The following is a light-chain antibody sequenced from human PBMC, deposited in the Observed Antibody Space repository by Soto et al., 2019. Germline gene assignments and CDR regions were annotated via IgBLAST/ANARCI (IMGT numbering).Light chain of an antibody. CDR3: QHLNSYPRT. V-gene: IGKV1-9*01. Sequence: IQLTQSPSSLSASVGDRVTITCRASLGVARYLAWYQQKPGTAPKLLIYAASTLQSGVPSRFSGSGSGTDFTLPISSLQPEDSATYYCQHLNSYPRTFGHGTKVDVK. J-gene: IGKJ1*01. CDR1: LGVARY. CDR2: AAS.